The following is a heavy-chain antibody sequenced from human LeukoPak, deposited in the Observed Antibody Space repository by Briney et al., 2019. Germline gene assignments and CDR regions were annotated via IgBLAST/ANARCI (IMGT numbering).Heavy chain of an antibody. D-gene: IGHD3-3*01. J-gene: IGHJ5*02. V-gene: IGHV1-69*13. Sequence: SVKVSCKASGGTFSSYAISWVRQAPGQGLEWMGGIIPIFGTANYAQKFQGRVMITADESTSTAYMELSSLRSEDTAVYYCARVAAYYDFWSGYSWNWFDPWGQGTLVTVSS. CDR1: GGTFSSYA. CDR3: ARVAAYYDFWSGYSWNWFDP. CDR2: IIPIFGTA.